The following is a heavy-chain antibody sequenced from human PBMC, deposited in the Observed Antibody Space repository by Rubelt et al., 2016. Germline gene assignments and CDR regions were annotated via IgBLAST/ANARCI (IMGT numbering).Heavy chain of an antibody. CDR3: ARDPRKLWFPDYYYYYYMDV. J-gene: IGHJ6*03. CDR1: GGSFSGYY. D-gene: IGHD5-18*01. CDR2: ISGSGGST. Sequence: VQLQQWGAGLLKPPETLSLTCAVYGGSFSGYYWSWIRQPPGKGLEWVSAISGSGGSTYYADSVKGRFTISRDNSKNTLYLQMNSLRAEDTAVYYCARDPRKLWFPDYYYYYYMDVWGKGTTVTVSS. V-gene: IGHV3-23*01.